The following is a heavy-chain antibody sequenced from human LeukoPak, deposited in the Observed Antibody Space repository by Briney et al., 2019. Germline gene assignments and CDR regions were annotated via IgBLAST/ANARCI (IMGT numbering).Heavy chain of an antibody. D-gene: IGHD4-11*01. CDR2: IRYDGSNK. CDR1: GFTFSSYG. V-gene: IGHV3-30*02. Sequence: PGGSLRLSCAASGFTFSSYGMHWVRQAPGKGLEWVAFIRYDGSNKYYADSVKGRFTISRDNSKNTLYLQMNSLRAEDTAVYYCAKIMTTVTTPNTFDYWGQGTLVTVSS. CDR3: AKIMTTVTTPNTFDY. J-gene: IGHJ4*02.